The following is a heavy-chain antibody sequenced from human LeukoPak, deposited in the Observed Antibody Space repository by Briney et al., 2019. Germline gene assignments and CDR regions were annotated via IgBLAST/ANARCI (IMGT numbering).Heavy chain of an antibody. J-gene: IGHJ4*02. V-gene: IGHV3-30*03. CDR3: ARAKQLAYPIDY. CDR2: ISYDGSNK. Sequence: GRSLRLSCAASGFTFSSYGMHWVRQAPGKGLEWVAVISYDGSNKYYADSVKGRFTISRDNSKNTLYLQMNSLRAEDTTVYYCARAKQLAYPIDYWGQGTLVTVSS. CDR1: GFTFSSYG. D-gene: IGHD6-6*01.